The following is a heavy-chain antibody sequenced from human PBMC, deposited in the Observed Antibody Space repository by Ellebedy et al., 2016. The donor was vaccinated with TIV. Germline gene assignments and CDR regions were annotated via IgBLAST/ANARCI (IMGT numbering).Heavy chain of an antibody. CDR2: IRSKANSYAT. D-gene: IGHD3-9*01. CDR1: GFTFSGSA. Sequence: GGSLRLXXAASGFTFSGSAMHWVRQASGKGLEWVGRIRSKANSYATAYAASVKGRFTISRDDSTNTAYLQMNSLKTEDTAVYYCTRGVEYDILTGYYYYGTDVWGQGTTVTVSS. CDR3: TRGVEYDILTGYYYYGTDV. V-gene: IGHV3-73*01. J-gene: IGHJ6*02.